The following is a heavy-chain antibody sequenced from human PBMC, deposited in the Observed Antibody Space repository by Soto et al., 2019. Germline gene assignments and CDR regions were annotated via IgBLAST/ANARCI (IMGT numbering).Heavy chain of an antibody. CDR1: GGTFSSYT. D-gene: IGHD6-19*01. V-gene: IGHV1-69*13. CDR2: IIPLFGTA. J-gene: IGHJ4*02. CDR3: ARPKGSYSSGYYYFDY. Sequence: SVKVSCKASGGTFSSYTISWVRQAPGQGLEWMGAIIPLFGTADYAQKFQGRVTITADESTSTAYMELSSLRSEDTAVYYCARPKGSYSSGYYYFDYWGQGTLVTVSS.